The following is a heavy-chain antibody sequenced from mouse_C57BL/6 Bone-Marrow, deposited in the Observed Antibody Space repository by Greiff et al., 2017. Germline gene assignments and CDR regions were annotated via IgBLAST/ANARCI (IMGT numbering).Heavy chain of an antibody. CDR1: GYTFTGYW. V-gene: IGHV1-9*01. D-gene: IGHD1-1*01. CDR3: ARLYYYGSKGY. CDR2: ILPGSGST. Sequence: QVQLKESGAELMKPGASVKLSCKATGYTFTGYWIEWVKQRPGHGLEWIGEILPGSGSTNSNAKFKGKATFTADTSSNTAYMQLSSLTTEDSAIYYCARLYYYGSKGYWGQGTTLTVSS. J-gene: IGHJ2*01.